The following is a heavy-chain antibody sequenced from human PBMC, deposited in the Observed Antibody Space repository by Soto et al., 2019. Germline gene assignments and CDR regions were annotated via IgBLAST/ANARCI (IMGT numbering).Heavy chain of an antibody. J-gene: IGHJ3*02. D-gene: IGHD6-19*01. CDR3: ARESVWLANPDAFDI. Sequence: KRVEASEKVSCKASGYTFTSYGISWVRQAPGQGLEWMGWISAYNGNTNYAQKLQGRVTMTTDTSTSTAYMELRSLRSDDTAVYYCARESVWLANPDAFDIWGQGTMVTVSS. CDR1: GYTFTSYG. CDR2: ISAYNGNT. V-gene: IGHV1-18*01.